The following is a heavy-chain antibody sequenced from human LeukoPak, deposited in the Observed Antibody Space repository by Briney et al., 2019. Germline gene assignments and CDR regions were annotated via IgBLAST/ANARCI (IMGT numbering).Heavy chain of an antibody. V-gene: IGHV4-39*01. Sequence: SETLSLTCTVSGGSISSSSYYWGWIRQPPGKGLEWIGSIYYSGSTYYNPSLKGRVTISVDTSKNQFSLKLSSVTAADTAVYYCARHSGYCSGGSCYPNWFDPWGQGTLVTVSP. D-gene: IGHD2-15*01. CDR1: GGSISSSSYY. CDR3: ARHSGYCSGGSCYPNWFDP. J-gene: IGHJ5*02. CDR2: IYYSGST.